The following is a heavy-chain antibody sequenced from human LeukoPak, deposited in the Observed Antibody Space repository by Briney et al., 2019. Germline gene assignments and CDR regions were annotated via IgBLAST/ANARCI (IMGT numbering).Heavy chain of an antibody. CDR1: GGSISSSNW. V-gene: IGHV4-4*02. Sequence: SGTLSLTCAVSGGSISSSNWWSWVRQPPGKGLEWIGEIYHSGSTNYNPSLKSRVTISVDTSKNQFSLKLSSVTATDTAVYYCARGGGDIVVVPAASGRYYYGMDVWGQGTTVTVSS. D-gene: IGHD2-2*01. CDR2: IYHSGST. J-gene: IGHJ6*02. CDR3: ARGGGDIVVVPAASGRYYYGMDV.